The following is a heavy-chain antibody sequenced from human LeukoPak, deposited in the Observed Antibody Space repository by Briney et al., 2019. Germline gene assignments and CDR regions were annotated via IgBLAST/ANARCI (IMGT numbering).Heavy chain of an antibody. CDR1: GFTFSGSA. CDR2: IRSKANSYAT. V-gene: IGHV3-73*01. J-gene: IGHJ5*02. CDR3: TRHVGTGYSYGYYWFDP. D-gene: IGHD5-18*01. Sequence: PGGSLKLSCAAPGFTFSGSAMHWVRQASGKGLEWVGRIRSKANSYATAYAASVKGRFTISRDDSKNTAYLQMNSLKTEDTAVYYCTRHVGTGYSYGYYWFDPWGQGTLVTVSS.